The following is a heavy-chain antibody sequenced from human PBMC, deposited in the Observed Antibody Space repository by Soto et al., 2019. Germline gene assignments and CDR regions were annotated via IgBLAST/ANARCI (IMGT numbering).Heavy chain of an antibody. CDR1: GGTFSSYS. J-gene: IGHJ4*02. D-gene: IGHD1-26*01. CDR2: IIPIFGTA. Sequence: QVQLVQSGAEVKKPGSSVKVSCKASGGTFSSYSINWVRQAPGQGLEWMVEIIPIFGTANYAQKFQGRVTITADESTSTAYMELSSVRSEDTAVYYCARDGGRHSGGIDYWGQGTLVPVSS. CDR3: ARDGGRHSGGIDY. V-gene: IGHV1-69*01.